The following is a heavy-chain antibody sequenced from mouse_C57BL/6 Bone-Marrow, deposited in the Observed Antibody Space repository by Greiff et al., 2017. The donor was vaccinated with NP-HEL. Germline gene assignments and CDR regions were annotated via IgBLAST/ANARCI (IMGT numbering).Heavy chain of an antibody. V-gene: IGHV1-5*01. Sequence: RPGQGLEWIGAIYPGNSDTSYNQKFKGKAKLTAVTSASTAYMELSSLTNEDSAVYYCTGGYYGSSYVNYWGQGTTLTVSS. J-gene: IGHJ2*01. CDR3: TGGYYGSSYVNY. D-gene: IGHD1-1*01. CDR2: IYPGNSDT.